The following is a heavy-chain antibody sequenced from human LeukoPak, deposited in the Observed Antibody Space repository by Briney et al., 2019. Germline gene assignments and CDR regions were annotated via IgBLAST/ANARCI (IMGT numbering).Heavy chain of an antibody. J-gene: IGHJ5*02. Sequence: GGSLRLSCVASGLTFSASGMHWVRQASGKGLEWVGRIRSKPKSYATTYADSVKDRFTISRDDSKNTVYLQMNSLKTDNTAVYYCTPGSCPNTSLGSWGQGTLVTVSS. CDR2: IRSKPKSYAT. D-gene: IGHD2-15*01. CDR3: TPGSCPNTSLGS. CDR1: GLTFSASG. V-gene: IGHV3-73*01.